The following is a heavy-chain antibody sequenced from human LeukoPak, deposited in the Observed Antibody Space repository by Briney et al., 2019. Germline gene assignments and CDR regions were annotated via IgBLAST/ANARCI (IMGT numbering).Heavy chain of an antibody. CDR1: GYTFTSYG. Sequence: ASVKVSCKASGYTFTSYGISWVRRAPGQGLEWMGWISAYNGNTNYAQKLQGRVTMTTDTSTSTAYMELRSLRSDDTAVYYCARDGGGATTAYYYYYMDVWGKGTTVTVSS. D-gene: IGHD1-26*01. V-gene: IGHV1-18*01. CDR3: ARDGGGATTAYYYYYMDV. J-gene: IGHJ6*03. CDR2: ISAYNGNT.